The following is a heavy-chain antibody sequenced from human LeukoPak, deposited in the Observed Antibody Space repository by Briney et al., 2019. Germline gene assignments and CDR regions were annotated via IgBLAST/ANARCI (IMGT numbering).Heavy chain of an antibody. V-gene: IGHV3-30-3*01. CDR1: GFTFSSCS. J-gene: IGHJ4*02. CDR2: ISYDGSNK. D-gene: IGHD3-10*01. CDR3: TREEIVNHYYGSGTYNFLDY. Sequence: GGSLRLSCAASGFTFSSCSIHWVRQAPGKGLEWVAVISYDGSNKYYADSVKGRFTISRDNSKNTLYLQMNSLKAEDTAVYYCTREEIVNHYYGSGTYNFLDYWGQGTLVTVSS.